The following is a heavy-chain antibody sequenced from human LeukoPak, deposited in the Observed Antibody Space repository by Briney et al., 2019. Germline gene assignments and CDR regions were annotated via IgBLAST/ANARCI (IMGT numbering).Heavy chain of an antibody. CDR2: IKQDGSEK. J-gene: IGHJ5*02. CDR1: GFTFSSYW. D-gene: IGHD2-2*01. V-gene: IGHV3-7*01. Sequence: GGSLRLSCAASGFTFSSYWMSWVRQAPGKGLEWVANIKQDGSEKYYVDSVKGRFTISRDNAKNSLYLQMNSLRAEDTAVYYCARDDCSSISCYHNWFDPWGQGTLSPSPQ. CDR3: ARDDCSSISCYHNWFDP.